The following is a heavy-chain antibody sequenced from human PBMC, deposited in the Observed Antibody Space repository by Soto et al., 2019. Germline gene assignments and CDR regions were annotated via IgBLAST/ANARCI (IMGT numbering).Heavy chain of an antibody. D-gene: IGHD3-16*01. CDR2: MNPNSGNT. V-gene: IGHV1-8*01. CDR1: RYTFISYD. Sequence: QVQLVQSGAEVKKSGASVKVSCKASRYTFISYDINWVRQATGQGLEWMGWMNPNSGNTGYAQKFQGRITMTRNTSMNTAYMELGSLRSEDTAVYYCARGQEVWWNAGPLGLHGLDVWGQGTTVTVSS. CDR3: ARGQEVWWNAGPLGLHGLDV. J-gene: IGHJ6*02.